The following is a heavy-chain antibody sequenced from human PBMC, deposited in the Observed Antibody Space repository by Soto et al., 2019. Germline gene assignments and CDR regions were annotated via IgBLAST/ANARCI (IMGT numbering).Heavy chain of an antibody. V-gene: IGHV3-21*01. Sequence: GGSLRLSCAASGFTFSSYSMNWVRQAPGKGLEWVSSISSSSSYIYYADSVKGRFTISRDNAKNSLYLQMNSLRAEDTAVYYCAREGSDSGYDSLDYWGQGTLVTVSS. CDR2: ISSSSSYI. CDR3: AREGSDSGYDSLDY. CDR1: GFTFSSYS. D-gene: IGHD5-12*01. J-gene: IGHJ4*02.